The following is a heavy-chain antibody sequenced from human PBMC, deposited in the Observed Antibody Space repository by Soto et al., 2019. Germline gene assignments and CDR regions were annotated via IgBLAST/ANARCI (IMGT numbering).Heavy chain of an antibody. CDR2: MYHSGIT. D-gene: IGHD6-6*01. CDR1: GDSIRSGYF. V-gene: IGHV4-38-2*02. J-gene: IGHJ6*02. CDR3: ARSMYSTSAQLYYGMDV. Sequence: SETLSLTCTVTGDSIRSGYFWGWIRQPPGKGLEWIGSMYHSGITYYDLSLKSRVTISVDTSKNQLSLKLSSATAADTAVYYCARSMYSTSAQLYYGMDVWGQGTTVTVS.